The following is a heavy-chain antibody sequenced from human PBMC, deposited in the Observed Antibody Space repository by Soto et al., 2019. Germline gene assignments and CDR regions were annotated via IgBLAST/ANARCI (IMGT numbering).Heavy chain of an antibody. V-gene: IGHV1-3*05. D-gene: IGHD3-22*01. CDR1: GYTFAIYS. J-gene: IGHJ1*01. CDR3: ARATYTSGSEDFHH. CDR2: INAANGNT. Sequence: QVQLVQSGAEEKKPGASVKVSCKASGYTFAIYSMHWVRQAPGQGLEWMGWINAANGNTKYSQKFQDRVTITRDTSASTAYMELSSLKSEDTAVYYCARATYTSGSEDFHHWGQGTLVSVSS.